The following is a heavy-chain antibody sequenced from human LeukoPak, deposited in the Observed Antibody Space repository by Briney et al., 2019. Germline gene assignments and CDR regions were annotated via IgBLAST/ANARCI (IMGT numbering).Heavy chain of an antibody. CDR2: IRYDGSNK. CDR3: ASQSYARFDP. Sequence: GGSLRLSCAASGFTFSSYGMHWVRLAPGKGLEWVAFIRYDGSNKYYADSVKGRFTISRDNSKNTLYLQMNSLRAEDTAVYYCASQSYARFDPWGQGTLVTVSS. CDR1: GFTFSSYG. V-gene: IGHV3-30*02. J-gene: IGHJ5*02. D-gene: IGHD3-16*01.